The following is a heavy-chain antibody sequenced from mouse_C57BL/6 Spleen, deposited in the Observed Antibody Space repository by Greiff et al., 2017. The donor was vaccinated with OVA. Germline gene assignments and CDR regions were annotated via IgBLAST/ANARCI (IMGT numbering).Heavy chain of an antibody. D-gene: IGHD2-3*01. V-gene: IGHV1-82*01. Sequence: QVQLQQSGPELVKPGASVKISCKASGYAFSSSWLNWVKQRPGKGLEWIGRIYPGDGDTNYNGKFKGKATLTADKSSSTAYMQLSSLTSEDSAVYFCARGPDGYYSWYFDVWGTGTTVTVSS. CDR3: ARGPDGYYSWYFDV. CDR2: IYPGDGDT. CDR1: GYAFSSSW. J-gene: IGHJ1*03.